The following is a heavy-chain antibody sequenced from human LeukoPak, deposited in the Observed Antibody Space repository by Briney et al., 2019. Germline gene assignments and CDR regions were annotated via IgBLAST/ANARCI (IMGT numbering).Heavy chain of an antibody. V-gene: IGHV4-30-2*01. J-gene: IGHJ3*02. CDR3: ARVGGGPDYDFWSRKGAFDI. CDR2: IYHSGST. CDR1: GGSISSGGYY. D-gene: IGHD3-3*01. Sequence: PSETLSLTCTVSGGSISSGGYYWSWIRQPPGKGLEWIGYIYHSGSTYYNPSLKSRVTISVDRSKNQFSRKLSSVTAADTAVYYCARVGGGPDYDFWSRKGAFDIWGQGTMVTVSS.